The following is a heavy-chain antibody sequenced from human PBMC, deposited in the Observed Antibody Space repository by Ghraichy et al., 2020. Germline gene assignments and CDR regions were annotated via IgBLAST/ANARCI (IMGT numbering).Heavy chain of an antibody. V-gene: IGHV3-66*01. D-gene: IGHD3-22*01. CDR2: IYSDGDT. CDR1: GFIVSSKY. Sequence: GSLRLSCAASGFIVSSKYMNWVRQAPGKGLEWVSVIYSDGDTHYAESVRGRFTISRDNSKNTVHLQMNSLRAEDTGVYYCARFFYDTTGYNPFYWYFDLWGRGTVVTVSS. CDR3: ARFFYDTTGYNPFYWYFDL. J-gene: IGHJ2*01.